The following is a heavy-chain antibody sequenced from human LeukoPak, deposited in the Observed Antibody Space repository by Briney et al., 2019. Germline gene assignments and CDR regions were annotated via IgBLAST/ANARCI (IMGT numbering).Heavy chain of an antibody. D-gene: IGHD5-18*01. J-gene: IGHJ4*02. Sequence: PGGSLRLSCAASGFTFSSYAMSWVRQAPGKGLEWVSVIYSGGSTYYADSVKGRFTISRDNSKNTLYLQMNSLRAEDTAVYYCASSMVTGYWGQGTLVTVSS. V-gene: IGHV3-53*01. CDR3: ASSMVTGY. CDR2: IYSGGST. CDR1: GFTFSSYA.